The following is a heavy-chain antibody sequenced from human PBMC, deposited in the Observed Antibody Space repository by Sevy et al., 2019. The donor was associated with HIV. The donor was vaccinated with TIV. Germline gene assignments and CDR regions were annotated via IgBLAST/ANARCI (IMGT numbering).Heavy chain of an antibody. J-gene: IGHJ4*02. V-gene: IGHV3-30*09. CDR3: AREGQLWFVYYFDN. Sequence: GGSLRLSCTASGFTFRNYAMNWVRQAPGKGLERVALISYDGRNKYYGDSVRGRFAISRDNSKNTLYLQMNSLRPEDTAIYYCAREGQLWFVYYFDNWGQGTLVTVSS. D-gene: IGHD3-10*01. CDR2: ISYDGRNK. CDR1: GFTFRNYA.